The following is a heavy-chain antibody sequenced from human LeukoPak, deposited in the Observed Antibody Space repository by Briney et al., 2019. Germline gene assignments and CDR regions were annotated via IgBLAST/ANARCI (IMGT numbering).Heavy chain of an antibody. CDR2: IYYSGST. V-gene: IGHV4-59*01. J-gene: IGHJ6*03. CDR1: GGSISSYY. D-gene: IGHD5-18*01. CDR3: ARTTEGGYTYGYFYYYYMDV. Sequence: ASETLSLTCTVSGGSISSYYWSWIRQPPGKGLEWIGYIYYSGSTNYNPSLKSRVTISVDTSKNQFSLKLTSVTAADTAVYYCARTTEGGYTYGYFYYYYMDVWGKGTTVTISS.